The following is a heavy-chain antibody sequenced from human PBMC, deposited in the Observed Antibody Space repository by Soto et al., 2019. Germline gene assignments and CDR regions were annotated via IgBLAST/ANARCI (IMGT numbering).Heavy chain of an antibody. CDR3: ATGYYGSVTYSS. V-gene: IGHV3-15*07. CDR2: IKSKADGTTT. CDR1: GFTFSNAW. D-gene: IGHD3-10*01. J-gene: IGHJ5*02. Sequence: EVQLVESGGGLVKPGGSLRLSCVASGFTFSNAWMNWVRQTPGKGLEWVGRIKSKADGTTTNYAAPVKDRFTISRDDSKNTLYLQMNSLKTEDAAVYYCATGYYGSVTYSSWGQGTLVTVSS.